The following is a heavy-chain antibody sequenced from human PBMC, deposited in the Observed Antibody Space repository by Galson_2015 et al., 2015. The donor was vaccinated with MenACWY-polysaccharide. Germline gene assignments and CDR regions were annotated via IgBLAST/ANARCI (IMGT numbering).Heavy chain of an antibody. CDR2: IVYDGSNI. V-gene: IGHV3-30-3*01. J-gene: IGHJ5*02. CDR1: GFRFSTYA. D-gene: IGHD6-19*01. Sequence: SLRLSCAASGFRFSTYAMHWVRQAPGKGLEWVAVIVYDGSNIYYADSVKGRFTISRDNSKNTLFLQMNNLRVEDTAVYFCAGGRQLLVLGSWGQRSLVTVSS. CDR3: AGGRQLLVLGS.